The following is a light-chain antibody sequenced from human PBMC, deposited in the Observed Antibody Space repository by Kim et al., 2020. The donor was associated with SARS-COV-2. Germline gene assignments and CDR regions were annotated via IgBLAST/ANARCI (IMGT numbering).Light chain of an antibody. CDR2: QDS. V-gene: IGLV3-1*01. CDR1: KLGDKY. CDR3: QAWDSSTEV. J-gene: IGLJ2*01. Sequence: SVSPGQTASITWSGEKLGDKYACWYQQKPGQSPVLVIYQDSKRPSGIPERFSGSNSGNTATLTISGTQAMDEADYHCQAWDSSTEVFGGGTKLTVL.